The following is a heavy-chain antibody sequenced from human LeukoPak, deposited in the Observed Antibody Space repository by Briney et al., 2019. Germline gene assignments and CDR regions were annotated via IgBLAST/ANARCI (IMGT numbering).Heavy chain of an antibody. V-gene: IGHV3-23*01. J-gene: IGHJ4*02. CDR3: AKGEPGRYCGGDCTDY. CDR1: GFTFSSYW. D-gene: IGHD2-21*02. CDR2: ISGSGGST. Sequence: GGSLRLSCAASGFTFSSYWMSWVRQAPGKGLEWVSAISGSGGSTYYADSVKGRFTISRDNSKNTLYLQMNSLRAEDTAVYYCAKGEPGRYCGGDCTDYWGQGTLVTVSS.